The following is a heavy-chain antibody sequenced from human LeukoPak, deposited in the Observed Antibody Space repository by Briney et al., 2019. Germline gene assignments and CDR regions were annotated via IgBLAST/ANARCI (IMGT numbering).Heavy chain of an antibody. D-gene: IGHD6-6*01. CDR2: ISGSGGST. J-gene: IGHJ4*02. CDR3: AKAGLVRGGALDS. CDR1: GFTFSSYA. V-gene: IGHV3-23*01. Sequence: GGSLRLSCAASGFTFSSYAMSWVRQAPGKGLEWVSAISGSGGSTYYADSVKGRFTIPRDNSKNTLYLQLNSLRVEDTAVYYCAKAGLVRGGALDSWGQGTLVTVSS.